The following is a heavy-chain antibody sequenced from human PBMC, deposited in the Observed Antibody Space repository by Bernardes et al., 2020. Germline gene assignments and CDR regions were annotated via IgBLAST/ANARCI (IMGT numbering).Heavy chain of an antibody. J-gene: IGHJ5*02. Sequence: SQTLSLTCAISGDSVSSNSAAWNWIRQSPSRGLEWLGRTYYRSKWYNDYAVSVKSRITINPDTSKNQFSLQLNSVTPEDTAVYYCARDRQPLVVYAIEYNWFDPWGQGTLVTVSS. CDR2: TYYRSKWYN. D-gene: IGHD2-8*02. CDR1: GDSVSSNSAA. CDR3: ARDRQPLVVYAIEYNWFDP. V-gene: IGHV6-1*01.